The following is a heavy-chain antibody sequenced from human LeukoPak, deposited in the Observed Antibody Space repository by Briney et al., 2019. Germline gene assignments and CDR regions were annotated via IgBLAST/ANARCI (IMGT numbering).Heavy chain of an antibody. CDR1: GFTFSSYE. D-gene: IGHD5-18*01. CDR3: ARESDTAMVHYYYYGMDV. Sequence: GGSLRLSCAASGFTFSSYEMNWVRQAPGKGLEWVLYISGSGSTIYYADSVKGRFTISRDNAKNSLYLQMNSLRAEDTAVYYCARESDTAMVHYYYYGMDVWGKGTTVTVSS. CDR2: ISGSGSTI. V-gene: IGHV3-48*03. J-gene: IGHJ6*04.